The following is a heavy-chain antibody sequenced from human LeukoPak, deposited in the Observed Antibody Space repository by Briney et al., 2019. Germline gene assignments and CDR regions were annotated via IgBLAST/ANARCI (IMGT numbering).Heavy chain of an antibody. D-gene: IGHD6-13*01. Sequence: SQTLSLTCSVSGGSISSGGYYWIWIPQHPGKGLEWIGYIYYSGSTYYNPSLKSRLTISVDTSKNQFSLTLSSVTAADTAVYYCARDLGSLYCYGMDVWGQGTTVTVSS. J-gene: IGHJ6*02. V-gene: IGHV4-31*03. CDR2: IYYSGST. CDR1: GGSISSGGYY. CDR3: ARDLGSLYCYGMDV.